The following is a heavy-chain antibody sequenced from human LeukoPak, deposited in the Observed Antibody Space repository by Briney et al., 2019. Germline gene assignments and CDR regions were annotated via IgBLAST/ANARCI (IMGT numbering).Heavy chain of an antibody. CDR1: GGSISSYY. Sequence: SETLSLTCTVSGGSISSYYWSWLRQPPGKGLEWIGNIYYSGSTNYNPSLKSRVTISVDTSKNQFSLKLNSVTAADTAVYYCAREVGGSYFDYWGQGTLVTVSS. V-gene: IGHV4-59*01. CDR3: AREVGGSYFDY. CDR2: IYYSGST. J-gene: IGHJ4*02. D-gene: IGHD1-26*01.